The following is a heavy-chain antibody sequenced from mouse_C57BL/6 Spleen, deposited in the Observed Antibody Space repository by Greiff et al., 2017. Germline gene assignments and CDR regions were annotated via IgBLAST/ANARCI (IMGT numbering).Heavy chain of an antibody. J-gene: IGHJ2*01. CDR2: ISYDGSN. CDR3: ARVLWPYFDY. D-gene: IGHD1-1*02. Sequence: ESGPGLVKPSQSLSLTCSVTGYSITSGYYWNWIRQFPGNKLEWMGYISYDGSNNYNPSLKNRISITRDTSKNQCFLKLNSVTTEDTATYYCARVLWPYFDYWGQGTTLTVSS. V-gene: IGHV3-6*01. CDR1: GYSITSGYY.